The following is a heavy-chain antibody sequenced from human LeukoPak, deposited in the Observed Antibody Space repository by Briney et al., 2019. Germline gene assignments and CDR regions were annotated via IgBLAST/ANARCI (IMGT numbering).Heavy chain of an antibody. CDR1: GGSISSNNW. CDR3: ARGSFPDILTGYSAPGLNY. Sequence: PSETLSLTCAVSGGSISSNNWWGWVRPPPGKGLEWIGEIYHSGSPNYNPSLKSRVTISVDKSRNHFSLNLSSVTAADTAVYYCARGSFPDILTGYSAPGLNYWGQGTLVTVSS. J-gene: IGHJ4*02. D-gene: IGHD3-9*01. CDR2: IYHSGSP. V-gene: IGHV4-4*02.